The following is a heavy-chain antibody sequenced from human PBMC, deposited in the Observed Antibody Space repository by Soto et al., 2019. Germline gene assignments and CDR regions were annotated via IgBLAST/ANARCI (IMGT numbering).Heavy chain of an antibody. Sequence: QVQLVQSGAEVKKPGSSVKVSCKASGGTFSSYTISWVRQAPGQGLEWMGRIIPILGIANYAQKFQGRVTITADKSTSTADMELSSLRSEDTDVYYCARDGRGYDYAMGVGYWGQGTLVTVSS. CDR2: IIPILGIA. D-gene: IGHD5-12*01. CDR1: GGTFSSYT. V-gene: IGHV1-69*08. CDR3: ARDGRGYDYAMGVGY. J-gene: IGHJ4*02.